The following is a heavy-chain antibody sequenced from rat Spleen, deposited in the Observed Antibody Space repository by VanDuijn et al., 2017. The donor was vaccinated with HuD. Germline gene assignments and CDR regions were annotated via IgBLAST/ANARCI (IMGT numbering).Heavy chain of an antibody. J-gene: IGHJ2*01. V-gene: IGHV5-25*01. D-gene: IGHD1-7*01. CDR1: GFTFSNYV. CDR2: ISTGGGNT. Sequence: EGQLVESGGGLVEPGRSLKLSCAASGFTFSNYVMDWVRQAPKKGLEWVASISTGGGNTYYPDSVKGRFTISRDNAKSTLYLQMNSLRSDDTATYYCVKALWVYCFDYWGQGVMVTVSS. CDR3: VKALWVYCFDY.